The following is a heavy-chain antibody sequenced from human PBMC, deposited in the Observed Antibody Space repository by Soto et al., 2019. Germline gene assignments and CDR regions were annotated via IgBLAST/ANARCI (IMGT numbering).Heavy chain of an antibody. D-gene: IGHD2-21*01. V-gene: IGHV1-3*01. CDR3: ARGDYYSPSFDY. CDR1: GYTFTSYA. CDR2: INAGNGNT. J-gene: IGHJ4*02. Sequence: ASVEVSCRASGYTFTSYAMHWVRQAPGQRLEWMGWINAGNGNTKYSQKFQGRVTITRDTSASTAYMELSSLRSEDTAVYYCARGDYYSPSFDYWGQGTLVTVSS.